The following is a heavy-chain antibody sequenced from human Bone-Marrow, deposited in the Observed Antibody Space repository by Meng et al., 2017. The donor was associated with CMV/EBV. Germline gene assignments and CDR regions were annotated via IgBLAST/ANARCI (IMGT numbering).Heavy chain of an antibody. CDR2: IHYSGST. CDR3: ATSPGYPREFGY. CDR1: GGAVSSDSYY. Sequence: VSGGAVSSDSYYWSWIRQPPGKGLESIGFIHYSGSTNYNPSLMSRVTISLDTSKNQFSLKLSSVTAADTAVYYCATSPGYPREFGYWGQGTLVTVSS. V-gene: IGHV4-61*01. D-gene: IGHD3-10*01. J-gene: IGHJ4*02.